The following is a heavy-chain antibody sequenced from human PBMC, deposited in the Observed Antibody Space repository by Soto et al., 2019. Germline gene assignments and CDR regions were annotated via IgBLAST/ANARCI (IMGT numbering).Heavy chain of an antibody. Sequence: KPSETLSLTCTVSGVSISNAAYSWSWIRQPPGKGLEWIGYIYPSGMPFYNPSLRSRVTISIDRSNDQFSLNLKSVTAADTAVYYCARERGGYGLFDSWGQGTLVTVSS. J-gene: IGHJ4*02. CDR1: GVSISNAAYS. CDR2: IYPSGMP. D-gene: IGHD5-18*01. CDR3: ARERGGYGLFDS. V-gene: IGHV4-30-2*01.